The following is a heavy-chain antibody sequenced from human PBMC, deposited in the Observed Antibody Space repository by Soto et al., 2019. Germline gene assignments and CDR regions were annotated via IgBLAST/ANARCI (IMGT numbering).Heavy chain of an antibody. V-gene: IGHV3-23*01. D-gene: IGHD2-15*01. CDR2: ISGSGGST. J-gene: IGHJ4*02. CDR1: GFTFCSYA. CDR3: AKFIVVVVAATGHFDY. Sequence: EVQLLESGGGLVQPGGSLRLSCAASGFTFCSYAMSWVRQAPGKGLEWVSAISGSGGSTYYADSVKGRFTISRDNSKNTLYLQMNSLRAEDTAVYYCAKFIVVVVAATGHFDYWGQGTLVTVSS.